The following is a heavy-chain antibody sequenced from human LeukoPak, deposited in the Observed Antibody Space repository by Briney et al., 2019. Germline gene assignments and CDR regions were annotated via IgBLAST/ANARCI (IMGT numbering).Heavy chain of an antibody. D-gene: IGHD6-19*01. J-gene: IGHJ4*02. Sequence: GASVKVSCKASGYDFTSVGITWVRRAPGQGLEWMGWISPYNGNTRYAQKFQGRVAMTTDTSTTTAYMVLRGLRFNDTAVYYCARAGSGSGWYFDYWGQGTLVTVSS. CDR2: ISPYNGNT. V-gene: IGHV1-18*01. CDR1: GYDFTSVG. CDR3: ARAGSGSGWYFDY.